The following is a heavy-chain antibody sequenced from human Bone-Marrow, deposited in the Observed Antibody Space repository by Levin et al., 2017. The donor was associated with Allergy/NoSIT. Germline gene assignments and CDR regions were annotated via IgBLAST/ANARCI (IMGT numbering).Heavy chain of an antibody. CDR3: ARAQGDCSGGSCYPSGRYYYYYGMDV. V-gene: IGHV4-59*01. Sequence: SETLSLTCTVSGGSISSYYWSWIRQPPGKGLEWIGYIYYSGSTNYNPSLKSRVTISVDTSKNQFSLKLSSVTAADTAVYYCARAQGDCSGGSCYPSGRYYYYYGMDVWGQGTTVTVSS. CDR1: GGSISSYY. D-gene: IGHD2-15*01. CDR2: IYYSGST. J-gene: IGHJ6*02.